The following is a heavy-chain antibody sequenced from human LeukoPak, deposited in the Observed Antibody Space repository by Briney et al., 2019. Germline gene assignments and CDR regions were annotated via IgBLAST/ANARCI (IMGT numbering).Heavy chain of an antibody. CDR2: IYPGDSDT. D-gene: IGHD3-3*01. CDR3: ARGGYDFWSAYYYYYMDV. V-gene: IGHV5-51*01. CDR1: GYSFTSYW. J-gene: IGHJ6*03. Sequence: PGESLKISCKGSGYSFTSYWIGWVRQMPGKGLEWMGIIYPGDSDTRYSPSFQGQVTISADKSISTAYLQWSSLKASDTAMYYCARGGYDFWSAYYYYYMDVWGKGTTVTVSS.